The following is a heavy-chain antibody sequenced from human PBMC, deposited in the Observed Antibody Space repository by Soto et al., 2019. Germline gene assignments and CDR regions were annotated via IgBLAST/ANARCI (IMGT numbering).Heavy chain of an antibody. V-gene: IGHV1-8*01. CDR1: GYTFTSYD. Sequence: QVQLVQSGAEVKKPGASVKVSCKASGYTFTSYDINWVRQATGQGLEWMGWMNPNRGNTGYAQKFQGRVTMTRNTSISTAYMELSSLRSEDTAVYYCAIPQYPNGSWSSFVYFDYWGQGTLVTVSS. D-gene: IGHD6-13*01. CDR2: MNPNRGNT. CDR3: AIPQYPNGSWSSFVYFDY. J-gene: IGHJ4*02.